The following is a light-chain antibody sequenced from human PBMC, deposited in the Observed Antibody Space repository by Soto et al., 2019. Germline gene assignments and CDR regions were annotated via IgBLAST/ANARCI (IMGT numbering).Light chain of an antibody. Sequence: EIQMTQSPSSLSASVGDRVTISCRASQTINAYLNWYQQKPGKAPKLLIYAASNLQSGVPSRFSGSGSGTDFTLTITSLQPEDFATYYCQQSYSSWWTFGQGTKVEMK. CDR1: QTINAY. J-gene: IGKJ1*01. V-gene: IGKV1-39*01. CDR3: QQSYSSWWT. CDR2: AAS.